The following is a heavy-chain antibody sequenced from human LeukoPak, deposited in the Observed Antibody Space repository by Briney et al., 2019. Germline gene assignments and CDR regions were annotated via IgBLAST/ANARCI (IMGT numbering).Heavy chain of an antibody. CDR1: GYTFTSYG. D-gene: IGHD6-13*01. Sequence: ASVKVSCKASGYTFTSYGISWVRQAPGQGLEWMGWISAYNGNTNYAQKLQGRVIMTTDTSTTTAYMELRSLRSDDTAVYYCARGVTAATNYFYYYYMDVWGKGTTVTVSS. CDR3: ARGVTAATNYFYYYYMDV. CDR2: ISAYNGNT. V-gene: IGHV1-18*01. J-gene: IGHJ6*03.